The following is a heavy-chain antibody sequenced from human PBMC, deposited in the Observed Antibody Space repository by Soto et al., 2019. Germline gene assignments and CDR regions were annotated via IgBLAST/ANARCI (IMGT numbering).Heavy chain of an antibody. J-gene: IGHJ4*02. Sequence: APAKVSCKASGYTFTSYAMPWVRQAPGQRLEWMGWLNAGAGNRNYSQRFQGRVTITRDTSASTAYMELSSLRSEDTAVYYCAVGFLRSSSWQYYLDFWGRGTLVTVSS. CDR2: LNAGAGNR. CDR1: GYTFTSYA. V-gene: IGHV1-3*01. D-gene: IGHD6-13*01. CDR3: AVGFLRSSSWQYYLDF.